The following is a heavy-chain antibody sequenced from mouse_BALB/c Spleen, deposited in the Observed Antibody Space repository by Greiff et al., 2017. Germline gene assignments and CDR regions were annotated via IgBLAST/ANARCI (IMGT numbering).Heavy chain of an antibody. Sequence: QVQLQQSGAELVRPGASVTLSCKASGYTFTDYEMHWVKQTPVHGLEWIGAIDPETGGTAYNQKFKGKATLTADKSSSTAYMELRSLTSEDSAVYYCTRVRRKAFAYWGQGTLVTVSA. D-gene: IGHD2-14*01. J-gene: IGHJ3*01. CDR1: GYTFTDYE. V-gene: IGHV1-15*01. CDR3: TRVRRKAFAY. CDR2: IDPETGGT.